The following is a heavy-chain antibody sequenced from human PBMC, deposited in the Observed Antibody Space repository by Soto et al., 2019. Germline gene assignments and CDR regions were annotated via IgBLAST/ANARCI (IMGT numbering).Heavy chain of an antibody. CDR2: IMPIFGAP. CDR3: AVRSTYSHYYYALDV. CDR1: GGTFTSYG. V-gene: IGHV1-69*13. J-gene: IGHJ6*02. D-gene: IGHD3-3*01. Sequence: VASVKVSCKASGGTFTSYGIAWVRQAPGRGLEWMGGIMPIFGAPNYAQKFRGRVTITADESTSTAYMELSSLRSGDTAVYYCAVRSTYSHYYYALDVWGQGTTVTVSS.